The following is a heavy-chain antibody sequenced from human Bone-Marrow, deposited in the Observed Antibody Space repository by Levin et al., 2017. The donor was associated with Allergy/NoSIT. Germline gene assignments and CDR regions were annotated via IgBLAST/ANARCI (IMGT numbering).Heavy chain of an antibody. Sequence: PGGSLRLSCAASGFTFSRYAMAWVRQAPGQGLEWVSGMSGSGGRTVYADSVKGRFTISRDNSKNIIYLQMNSLRVEDTALYYCAREDNWNYDYWGQGTLVTVSS. V-gene: IGHV3-23*01. CDR2: MSGSGGRT. J-gene: IGHJ4*02. CDR1: GFTFSRYA. D-gene: IGHD1-7*01. CDR3: AREDNWNYDY.